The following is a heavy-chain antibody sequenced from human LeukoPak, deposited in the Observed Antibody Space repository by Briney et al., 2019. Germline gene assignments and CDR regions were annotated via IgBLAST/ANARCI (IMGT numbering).Heavy chain of an antibody. D-gene: IGHD6-19*01. Sequence: GRSLRLSYAASGFTFDDYAMHWVRQAPGKGLEWFSGISWNSGSIGYADSVKGRFTISRDNAKNSLYLQMNSLRAEDTALYYCAKVPPYSSGWYYFDYWGQGTLVTVSS. J-gene: IGHJ4*02. V-gene: IGHV3-9*01. CDR1: GFTFDDYA. CDR3: AKVPPYSSGWYYFDY. CDR2: ISWNSGSI.